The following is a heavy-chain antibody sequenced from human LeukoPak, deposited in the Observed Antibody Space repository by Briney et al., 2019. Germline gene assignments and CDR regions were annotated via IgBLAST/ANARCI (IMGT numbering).Heavy chain of an antibody. D-gene: IGHD3-10*01. CDR1: GGSISSYY. CDR2: IYYSGST. CDR3: ARGRYGSGITWFDP. V-gene: IGHV4-59*01. J-gene: IGHJ5*02. Sequence: KPSETLSLTCTVSGGSISSYYWSWIRQPPGKGLEWIGYIYYSGSTNYNPSLKSRVTISVDTSKNQFSLKLSSVTAADTAVYYCARGRYGSGITWFDPWGQGTLVTVSS.